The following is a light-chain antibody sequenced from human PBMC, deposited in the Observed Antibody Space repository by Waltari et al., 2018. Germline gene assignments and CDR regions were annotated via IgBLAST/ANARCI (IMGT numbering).Light chain of an antibody. J-gene: IGLJ3*02. Sequence: QSALTQPASVSGSPGQSITISCTGTSSDVGIYNLVSWYQQQPGNAPKLMIYEGNKRPSGVSNRFSGSKSGNTASLTISGLQGEDEADYHCCSYAGSNTFVVFGGGTKLTVL. CDR3: CSYAGSNTFVV. V-gene: IGLV2-23*03. CDR1: SSDVGIYNL. CDR2: EGN.